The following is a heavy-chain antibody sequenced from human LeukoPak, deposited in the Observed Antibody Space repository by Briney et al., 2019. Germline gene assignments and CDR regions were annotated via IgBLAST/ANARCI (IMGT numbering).Heavy chain of an antibody. CDR3: AKDPFPYCSGGSCYSVYFDY. J-gene: IGHJ4*02. Sequence: GGSLRLSCAASGFTLDDYAMHWVRQAPGKGLEWVSGISWNSGSIVYADSVKGRFTISRDNAKNSLYLQMNSLRAEDMALYYCAKDPFPYCSGGSCYSVYFDYWGQGTLVTVSS. D-gene: IGHD2-15*01. CDR2: ISWNSGSI. V-gene: IGHV3-9*03. CDR1: GFTLDDYA.